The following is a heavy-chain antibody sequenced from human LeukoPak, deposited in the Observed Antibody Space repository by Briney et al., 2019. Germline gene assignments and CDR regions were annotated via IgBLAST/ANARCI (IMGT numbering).Heavy chain of an antibody. Sequence: ASVKVSCKASGYTSTGYYMHWVRQAPGQGLEWMGWINPNSGGTNYAQKFQGWVTMTRDTSISTAYMELSRLRSDDTAVYYCARGVGHYYDSSGYYSFGYWGQGTLVTVSS. V-gene: IGHV1-2*04. CDR1: GYTSTGYY. D-gene: IGHD3-22*01. CDR3: ARGVGHYYDSSGYYSFGY. J-gene: IGHJ4*02. CDR2: INPNSGGT.